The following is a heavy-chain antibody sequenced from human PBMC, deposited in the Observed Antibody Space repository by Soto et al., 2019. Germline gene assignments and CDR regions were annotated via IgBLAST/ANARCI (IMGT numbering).Heavy chain of an antibody. V-gene: IGHV4-31*03. CDR1: GGSISSGDYY. CDR3: ARANYGDADAFDI. D-gene: IGHD4-17*01. CDR2: IYYSGNT. J-gene: IGHJ3*02. Sequence: QVQLQESGPGLVKPSQTLSLTCTVSGGSISSGDYYWSWIRQHPGKGLEWIGYIYYSGNTYSNPSIKSRVTISVDTSKNQFSLKLSSVTAADTAMYFCARANYGDADAFDIWGQGTMVTVSS.